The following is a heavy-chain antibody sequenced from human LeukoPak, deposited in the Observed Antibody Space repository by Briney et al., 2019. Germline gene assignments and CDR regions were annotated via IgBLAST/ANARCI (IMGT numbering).Heavy chain of an antibody. V-gene: IGHV3-7*01. CDR1: GFSFTTYW. D-gene: IGHD5-18*01. CDR3: ARDLSGVTGYTYGRGIDY. Sequence: GGSLRLSCTASGFSFTTYWMAWVRQAPGKGLEWVANIKKDGSEKYYVDSVKGRFTISRDNAKTSLYLQMNSLRAEDTAVYYCARDLSGVTGYTYGRGIDYWGQGTLVTVSS. CDR2: IKKDGSEK. J-gene: IGHJ4*02.